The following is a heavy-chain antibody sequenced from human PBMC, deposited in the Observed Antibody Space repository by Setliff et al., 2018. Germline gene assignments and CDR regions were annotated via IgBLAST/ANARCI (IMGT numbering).Heavy chain of an antibody. J-gene: IGHJ1*01. CDR2: VYYSGYT. CDR1: GGSVSSTSHY. Sequence: SETLSLTCNVSGGSVSSTSHYWGWIRQPPGKGMEWIGIVYYSGYTYYNPSLQSRVTISVDMSKNQFTMKLTSVTAADTAVYYCARVDFTMIQGVLGLWGQGTQVTVSS. V-gene: IGHV4-39*06. D-gene: IGHD3-10*01. CDR3: ARVDFTMIQGVLGL.